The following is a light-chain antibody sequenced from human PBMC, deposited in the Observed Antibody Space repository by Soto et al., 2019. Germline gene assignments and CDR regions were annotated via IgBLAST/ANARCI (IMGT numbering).Light chain of an antibody. CDR2: GAS. CDR3: QQYDNWPRT. V-gene: IGKV3-15*01. J-gene: IGKJ1*01. CDR1: HSVGSL. Sequence: EVVMTQYPATLSVHPGETATVSCRASHSVGSLLAWYQQKPGQAPRLLIYGASTRATGIPARFTGSGSGTEFTLTISSLQSEDFAVYYCQQYDNWPRTFGQGTKVDIK.